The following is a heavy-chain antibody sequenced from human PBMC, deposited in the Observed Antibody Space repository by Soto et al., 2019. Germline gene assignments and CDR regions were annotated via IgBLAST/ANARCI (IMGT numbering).Heavy chain of an antibody. J-gene: IGHJ4*02. Sequence: QITLKESGPTLVKPTQTRTLTCTFSGFSLTTDRVGVGWIRQPPGEALEWLAVIYWDDTKTYRPSLESRLTITKDTSKHQVALTMTNMDSVDTATYYCAHAYGGRSLYWGQGTLVTVSS. V-gene: IGHV2-5*02. CDR1: GFSLTTDRVG. CDR2: IYWDDTK. CDR3: AHAYGGRSLY. D-gene: IGHD1-26*01.